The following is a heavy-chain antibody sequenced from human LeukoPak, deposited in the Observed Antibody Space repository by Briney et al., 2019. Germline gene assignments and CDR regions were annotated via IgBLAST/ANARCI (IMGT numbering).Heavy chain of an antibody. CDR3: ARGYNWNDGAFDI. Sequence: GGSLRLSCAASGFTFSSYWMSWVRQAPGKGLEWVAVISYDGSNKYYADSVKGRFTISRDNSKNTLYLQMNSLRAEDTAVYYCARGYNWNDGAFDIWGQGTMVTVSS. V-gene: IGHV3-30*03. CDR2: ISYDGSNK. CDR1: GFTFSSYW. J-gene: IGHJ3*02. D-gene: IGHD1-20*01.